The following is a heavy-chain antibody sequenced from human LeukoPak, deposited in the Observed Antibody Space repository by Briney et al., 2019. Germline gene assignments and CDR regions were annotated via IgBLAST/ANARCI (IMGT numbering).Heavy chain of an antibody. D-gene: IGHD3-22*01. CDR1: GFTVSSNY. CDR2: IYSGGST. J-gene: IGHJ3*02. V-gene: IGHV3-66*01. CDR3: AEVDYYDSSGYYSMGAFDI. Sequence: PGGSLRLSCAASGFTVSSNYMSWVRQAPGKGLEWVSVIYSGGSTYYADSVKGRFTISRDNSKNTLYLQMNSLRAEDTAVYYCAEVDYYDSSGYYSMGAFDIWGQGTMVTVSS.